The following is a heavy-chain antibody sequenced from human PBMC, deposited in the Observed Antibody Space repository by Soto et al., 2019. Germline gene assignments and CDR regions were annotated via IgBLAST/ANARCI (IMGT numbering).Heavy chain of an antibody. CDR2: INHSGST. J-gene: IGHJ6*03. V-gene: IGHV4-34*01. CDR3: ARGWNSSSSRYYYYYMDV. D-gene: IGHD6-6*01. CDR1: GGSFSGYY. Sequence: SDTLSLTCAVYGGSFSGYYWSWIRQPPGKGLEWIGEINHSGSTNYNPSLKSRVTISVDTSKNQFSLKLSSVTAADTAVHYCARGWNSSSSRYYYYYMDVWGKGTTVTVSS.